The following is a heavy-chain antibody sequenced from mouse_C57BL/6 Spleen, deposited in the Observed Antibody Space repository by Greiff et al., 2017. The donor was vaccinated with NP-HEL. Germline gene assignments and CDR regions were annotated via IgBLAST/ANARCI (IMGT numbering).Heavy chain of an antibody. CDR3: ARGERGSSLYYFDY. D-gene: IGHD1-1*01. CDR2: INPYNGGT. Sequence: EVQLQQSGPVLVKPGASVKMSCKASGYTFTDYYMNWVKQSHGKSLEWIGVINPYNGGTSYNQKFKGKATLTVDKSSSTAYMELNSLTSEDSAVYYCARGERGSSLYYFDYWGQGTTLTVSS. J-gene: IGHJ2*01. CDR1: GYTFTDYY. V-gene: IGHV1-19*01.